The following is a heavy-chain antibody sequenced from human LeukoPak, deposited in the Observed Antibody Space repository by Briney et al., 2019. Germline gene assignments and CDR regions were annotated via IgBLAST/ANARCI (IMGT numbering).Heavy chain of an antibody. D-gene: IGHD6-25*01. CDR1: GGSISSYY. CDR2: IYYSGST. V-gene: IGHV4-59*12. CDR3: ARARGTEAIDY. Sequence: SETLSLTCTVSGGSISSYYWSWIRQPPGKGLEWIGYIYYSGSTNYNPSLKSRVTISVDTSKNQFSLKLSSVTAADTAVYYCARARGTEAIDYWGQGTLVTVSS. J-gene: IGHJ4*02.